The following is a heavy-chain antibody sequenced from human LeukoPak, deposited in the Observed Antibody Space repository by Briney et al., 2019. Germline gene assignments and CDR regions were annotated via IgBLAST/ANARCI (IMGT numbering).Heavy chain of an antibody. D-gene: IGHD2-2*01. CDR2: IWYDGSNK. CDR3: ARERRGGPVPVPAARNDAFDI. Sequence: GGSLRLSCAASGFTFSSYGMHWVRQAPGKGLEWVAVIWYDGSNKYYADSVKGRFTISRDNSENTLYLQMNSLRAEDTAVYYCARERRGGPVPVPAARNDAFDIWGQGTMVTVSS. CDR1: GFTFSSYG. V-gene: IGHV3-33*01. J-gene: IGHJ3*02.